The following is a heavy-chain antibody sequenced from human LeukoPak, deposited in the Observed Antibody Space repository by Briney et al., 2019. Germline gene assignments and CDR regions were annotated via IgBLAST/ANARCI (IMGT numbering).Heavy chain of an antibody. Sequence: ASVKVSCKASGYTFTGYYMHWVRQAPGQGLEWMGWINPNSGGTNYAQKFQGRVTMTRDTSISTGYMELSRLTSDDTAVYYCARDRGTPNAFDIWGQGTMVTVSS. CDR1: GYTFTGYY. D-gene: IGHD1-14*01. CDR3: ARDRGTPNAFDI. J-gene: IGHJ3*02. CDR2: INPNSGGT. V-gene: IGHV1-2*02.